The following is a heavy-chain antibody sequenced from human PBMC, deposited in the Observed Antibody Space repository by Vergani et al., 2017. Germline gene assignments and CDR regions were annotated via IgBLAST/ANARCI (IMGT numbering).Heavy chain of an antibody. Sequence: EVQLVESGGGLVQPGRSLRLSCAASGFTFDDFAMHWVRQAPGKGLEWVSGISWNSGSIGYADSVKGRFTISRDNAKNSLYLQMNSLRAEDTALYYCAKGMYPVPATTIFDYWGQGTLVTVSS. V-gene: IGHV3-9*01. CDR2: ISWNSGSI. CDR3: AKGMYPVPATTIFDY. D-gene: IGHD2-2*01. CDR1: GFTFDDFA. J-gene: IGHJ4*02.